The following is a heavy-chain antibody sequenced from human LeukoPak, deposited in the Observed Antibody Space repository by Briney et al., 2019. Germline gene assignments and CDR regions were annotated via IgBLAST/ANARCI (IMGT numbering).Heavy chain of an antibody. V-gene: IGHV1-2*02. J-gene: IGHJ4*02. Sequence: ASVKVSCKAAGYTFTVYYIHWVRQAPGPGLGWIGWIYPKNGGTYYAQNFQGRVTMTRDTSINRSYMELSGLRSADTAVYYCLRESWSYDYWGQGTLVTVSS. D-gene: IGHD6-13*01. CDR2: IYPKNGGT. CDR1: GYTFTVYY. CDR3: LRESWSYDY.